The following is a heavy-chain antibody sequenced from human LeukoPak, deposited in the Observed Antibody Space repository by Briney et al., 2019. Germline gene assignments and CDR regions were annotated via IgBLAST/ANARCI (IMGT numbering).Heavy chain of an antibody. V-gene: IGHV3-30*04. D-gene: IGHD3-22*01. J-gene: IGHJ3*02. CDR1: GFTFSSYA. CDR2: ISYDGSNK. CDR3: ARDSRPSYYYDSSGWDAFDI. Sequence: GGSLRLSCAASGFTFSSYAMHWVRQAPGKGLEWVAIISYDGSNKYYADSVKGRFTISRDNSKNTLYLQMNSLRAEDTAVYYCARDSRPSYYYDSSGWDAFDIWGQGTMVTVSS.